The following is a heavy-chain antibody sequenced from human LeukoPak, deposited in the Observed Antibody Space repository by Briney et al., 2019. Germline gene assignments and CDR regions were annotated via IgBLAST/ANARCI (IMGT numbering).Heavy chain of an antibody. J-gene: IGHJ3*02. Sequence: SETLSLTCTVSGGSISSYYWSWIRQPPGKGLEWIGYIYYSGSTNYNPSLKSRVTISVDTSKNQFSLKLSSVTAADTAVYYCAREVDTITFDIWGQGTMVTVSS. D-gene: IGHD2-2*01. CDR2: IYYSGST. V-gene: IGHV4-59*01. CDR3: AREVDTITFDI. CDR1: GGSISSYY.